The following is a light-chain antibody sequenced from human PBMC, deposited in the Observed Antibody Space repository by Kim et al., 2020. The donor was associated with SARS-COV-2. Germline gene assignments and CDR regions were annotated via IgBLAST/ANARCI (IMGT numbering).Light chain of an antibody. CDR2: AAS. Sequence: DIQMTQSPSSLSASVVDRVTITCRASRSIGNHLNWYQQRPGKAPNLLIYAASNLQTVVSSRFSGSESGTDFTLSIRNLQPEDSATYYCQQSDITPYTLGQGTKLEIK. J-gene: IGKJ2*01. V-gene: IGKV1-39*01. CDR1: RSIGNH. CDR3: QQSDITPYT.